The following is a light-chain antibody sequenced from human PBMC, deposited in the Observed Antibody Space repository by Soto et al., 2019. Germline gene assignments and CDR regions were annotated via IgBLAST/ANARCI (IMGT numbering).Light chain of an antibody. Sequence: QSVLTQPASVSGSPGQSITISCTGTSSAVANYNLISWYQQHPGKAPKLIIYEGSQRPSGVSNRFSGSKSDNTASLAISGLQADDGADYYCCTYAGSSTPWVFVVGTQVTVL. CDR2: EGS. CDR3: CTYAGSSTPWV. V-gene: IGLV2-23*01. CDR1: SSAVANYNL. J-gene: IGLJ3*02.